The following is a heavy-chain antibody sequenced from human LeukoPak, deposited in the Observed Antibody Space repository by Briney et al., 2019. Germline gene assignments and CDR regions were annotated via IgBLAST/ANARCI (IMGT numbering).Heavy chain of an antibody. J-gene: IGHJ3*02. CDR2: ISSSSSYI. V-gene: IGHV3-21*01. CDR1: GFTFSSYS. Sequence: GGSLRLSCAASGFTFSSYSMNWVRRAPGKGLEWVSSISSSSSYIYYADSVKGRFTISRDNAKNSLYLQMNSLRAEDTAVYYCARDIDYYGSDALLDIWGQGTMVTVSS. CDR3: ARDIDYYGSDALLDI. D-gene: IGHD3-10*01.